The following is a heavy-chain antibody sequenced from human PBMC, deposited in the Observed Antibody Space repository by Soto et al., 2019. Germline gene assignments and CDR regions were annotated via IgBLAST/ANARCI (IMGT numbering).Heavy chain of an antibody. CDR3: ARDPRSITGTTSSEDFQH. J-gene: IGHJ1*01. V-gene: IGHV1-69*01. CDR1: GGTFSGYA. Sequence: QAQLMQSGAEVKKPGSSVKVSCKASGGTFSGYAISWVRQAPGQGLEWMGGIVPLLGITNYAQKFQGRITIAADESTGTAYMELRSLRSEDTAVYYCARDPRSITGTTSSEDFQHWGQGTLVSVSS. D-gene: IGHD1-20*01. CDR2: IVPLLGIT.